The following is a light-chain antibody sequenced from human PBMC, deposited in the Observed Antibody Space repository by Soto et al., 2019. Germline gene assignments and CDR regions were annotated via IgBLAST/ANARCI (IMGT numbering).Light chain of an antibody. J-gene: IGLJ1*01. CDR2: EVN. Sequence: QSALTQPASVSGSPGQSITISCTGTSSDVGGYNYVSWYQQHPGKAPKLMIYEVNNRPSEVSNRFSGSKSGNTASLTISGLRPEDEADYYCNSYTSRYTFVLGTGTKLTVL. V-gene: IGLV2-14*01. CDR1: SSDVGGYNY. CDR3: NSYTSRYTFV.